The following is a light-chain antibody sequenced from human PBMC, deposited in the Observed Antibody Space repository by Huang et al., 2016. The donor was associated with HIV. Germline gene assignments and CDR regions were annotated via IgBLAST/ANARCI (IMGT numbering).Light chain of an antibody. CDR2: GAS. CDR1: AGVSNN. CDR3: QQYNNWPPWT. J-gene: IGKJ1*01. V-gene: IGKV3D-15*01. Sequence: IVMTQSPATLSVSPGERATLSCRASAGVSNNVAWYLQRPGQTPRLLIHGASTRHTDIPAKFSGRGSGTEFTLTITSLQPEDSAVYYCQQYNNWPPWTFGPGTQVEI.